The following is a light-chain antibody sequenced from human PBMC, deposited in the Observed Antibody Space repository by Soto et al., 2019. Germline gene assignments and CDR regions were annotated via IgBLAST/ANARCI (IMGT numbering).Light chain of an antibody. CDR2: GVS. V-gene: IGLV2-14*01. CDR3: SSFTTTPLYV. CDR1: SNDIGAYNY. Sequence: QSALTQPTSVSGSPGQSITISCTGNSNDIGAYNYVSWYQQHPGKAPRLLIHGVSNRPPGISSRFSASKSGLTASLTISGLLPEDEADYFCSSFTTTPLYVFGRGTKLTVL. J-gene: IGLJ2*01.